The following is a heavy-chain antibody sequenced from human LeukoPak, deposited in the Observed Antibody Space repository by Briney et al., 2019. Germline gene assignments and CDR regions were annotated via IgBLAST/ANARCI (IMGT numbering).Heavy chain of an antibody. CDR1: GFTFSSHW. Sequence: GGSLRLSCAASGFTFSSHWMHWVRQAPGKGLVWVSRISSDGTNTNYADSVKGRFTISRDNAKNTLYLQMNSLRAEDTAVYYCAKSLPYCSSTSCHYFDYWGQGTLLTVSS. CDR3: AKSLPYCSSTSCHYFDY. V-gene: IGHV3-74*01. CDR2: ISSDGTNT. D-gene: IGHD2-2*01. J-gene: IGHJ4*02.